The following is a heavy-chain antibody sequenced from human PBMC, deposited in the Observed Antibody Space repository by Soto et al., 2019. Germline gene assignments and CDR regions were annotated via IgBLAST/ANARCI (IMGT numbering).Heavy chain of an antibody. D-gene: IGHD2-2*01. CDR3: ARGVEYCSSDSCQNLYDF. CDR1: GGSFRGSY. V-gene: IGHV4-34*01. CDR2: MNYRERT. J-gene: IGHJ4*02. Sequence: PSETLSLTCAVDGGSFRGSYWTWIRQTPGKGLEWIGEMNYRERTKYNPSLQSRVTISVDMSKNQFSLQLSSVTAADTSVYYCARGVEYCSSDSCQNLYDFWGQGTLVTVSS.